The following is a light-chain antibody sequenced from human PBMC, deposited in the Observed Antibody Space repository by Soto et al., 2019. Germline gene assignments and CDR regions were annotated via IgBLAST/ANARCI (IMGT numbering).Light chain of an antibody. CDR3: SSYVVGNNYV. Sequence: QSVLTQPPPASGSPGQTVTISCTGTSSDVGAYNYVSWYQQHPGKAPKLIIYEVSKWPSGVPNRFSGSKSGNTASLTVSGLQAEDEADYYCSSYVVGNNYVFGTGTKVTVL. J-gene: IGLJ1*01. V-gene: IGLV2-8*01. CDR1: SSDVGAYNY. CDR2: EVS.